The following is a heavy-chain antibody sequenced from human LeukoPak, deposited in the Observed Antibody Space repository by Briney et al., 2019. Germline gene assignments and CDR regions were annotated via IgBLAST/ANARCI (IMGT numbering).Heavy chain of an antibody. CDR1: GGSIRSSSYY. CDR2: IYYSGST. Sequence: PSETLSLTCTVSGGSIRSSSYYWGWIRQPPGKGLEWIGSIYYSGSTYYNPSLKSRVAISVDTSKNQFSLKLSSVTAADTAVYYCARGRVVGATSPPAWWGQGTLVTVSS. V-gene: IGHV4-39*01. J-gene: IGHJ4*02. CDR3: ARGRVVGATSPPAW. D-gene: IGHD1-26*01.